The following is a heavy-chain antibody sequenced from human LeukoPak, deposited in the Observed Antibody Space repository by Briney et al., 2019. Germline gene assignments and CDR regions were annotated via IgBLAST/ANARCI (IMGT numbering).Heavy chain of an antibody. V-gene: IGHV3-15*01. Sequence: GGSLILSCAASGYTFSNAWMSWVRQAPGKGLEWVGRIKSKTDGGTTDYAAPVKGRFTISRNDSKNTLYLQMNSLKTEDTAVYYCTTNDYGVDYYYYGMDVWGQGTTVTVSS. CDR1: GYTFSNAW. D-gene: IGHD4-17*01. CDR3: TTNDYGVDYYYYGMDV. J-gene: IGHJ6*02. CDR2: IKSKTDGGTT.